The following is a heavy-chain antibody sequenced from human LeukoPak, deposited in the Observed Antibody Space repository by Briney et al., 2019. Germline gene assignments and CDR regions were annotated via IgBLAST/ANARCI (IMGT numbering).Heavy chain of an antibody. CDR1: GFTFSSCG. J-gene: IGHJ4*02. D-gene: IGHD1-26*01. CDR2: SRYDGSDK. Sequence: GGSLRLSCAASGFTFSSCGMHWVRQRPGKGLEWVAYSRYDGSDKYYIGSVRGRFTLARDNAKETLYLQMTSLRYDDTAVYFCVKDVGVGASYFDNWGQGTLVAVSP. CDR3: VKDVGVGASYFDN. V-gene: IGHV3-30*02.